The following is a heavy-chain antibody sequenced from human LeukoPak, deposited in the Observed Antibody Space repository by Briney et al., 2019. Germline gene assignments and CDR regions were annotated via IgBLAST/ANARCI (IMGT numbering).Heavy chain of an antibody. CDR3: ARLPLYYYDSSGYFYYFDY. CDR1: SGSISSTNYY. D-gene: IGHD3-22*01. CDR2: IYYSGST. V-gene: IGHV4-39*01. J-gene: IGHJ4*02. Sequence: PSETLSLTCTVSSGSISSTNYYWGWIRQPPGKGLEWIASIYYSGSTYYNPSLKSRVTISVDTSKNQFSLKLSSVTAADTAVYYRARLPLYYYDSSGYFYYFDYWGQGTLVTVSS.